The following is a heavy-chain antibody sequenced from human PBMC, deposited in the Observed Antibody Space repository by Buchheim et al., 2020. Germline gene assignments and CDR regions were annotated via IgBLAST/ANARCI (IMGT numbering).Heavy chain of an antibody. CDR3: ARDFGGLRFGDYYGMDV. D-gene: IGHD3-10*01. Sequence: EVQLVESGGGLVQPGGSLRLSCAASGFTFSSYSMNWVRQAPGKGLEWVSYISSSSSTIYYADSLKGRFTISRDNAKNSPHLQMNSLRAEDTAVYYCARDFGGLRFGDYYGMDVWGQGTT. V-gene: IGHV3-48*01. CDR1: GFTFSSYS. J-gene: IGHJ6*02. CDR2: ISSSSSTI.